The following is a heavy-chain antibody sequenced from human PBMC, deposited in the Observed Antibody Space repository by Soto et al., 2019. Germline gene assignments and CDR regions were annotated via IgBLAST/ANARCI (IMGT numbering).Heavy chain of an antibody. CDR2: ISAYNGNT. CDR3: ARVGAEWELLRSFDY. J-gene: IGHJ4*02. V-gene: IGHV1-18*01. D-gene: IGHD1-26*01. CDR1: GYTFTSYG. Sequence: ASVKVSCKASGYTFTSYGISWVRQAPGQGLEWMGWISAYNGNTNYAQKLQGRVTMTTDTSTSTAYMELRSLRSDDTAVYYCARVGAEWELLRSFDYWGQGTLVTVSS.